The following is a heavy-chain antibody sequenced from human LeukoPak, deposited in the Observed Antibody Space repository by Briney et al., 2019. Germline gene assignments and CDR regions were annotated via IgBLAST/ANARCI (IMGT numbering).Heavy chain of an antibody. Sequence: GGSLRPSCAASGFTFSTYSMNWVRQAPGKGLEWVSSISSGSGYIYYADSVKGRFTISRDNAKNSLYLQMNSLRAEDTAVYYCARDSGSYYAFDYWGQGTLVTVSS. V-gene: IGHV3-21*01. D-gene: IGHD1-26*01. CDR2: ISSGSGYI. CDR3: ARDSGSYYAFDY. J-gene: IGHJ4*02. CDR1: GFTFSTYS.